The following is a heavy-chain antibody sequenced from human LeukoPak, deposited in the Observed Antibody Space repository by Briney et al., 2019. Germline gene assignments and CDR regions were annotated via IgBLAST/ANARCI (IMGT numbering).Heavy chain of an antibody. D-gene: IGHD3-22*01. J-gene: IGHJ4*02. CDR1: GFTFTNAW. Sequence: KTGGSLRLSCTASGFTFTNAWMTWVRQAPGKGLVWVGRIKSASDGGTTDYAAPVKGRFTISRDDSKNTLYLQMDSLNSEASAVYYCTTEYYYDSSGSLFYFDYWGQGSLVTVSS. CDR3: TTEYYYDSSGSLFYFDY. CDR2: IKSASDGGTT. V-gene: IGHV3-15*01.